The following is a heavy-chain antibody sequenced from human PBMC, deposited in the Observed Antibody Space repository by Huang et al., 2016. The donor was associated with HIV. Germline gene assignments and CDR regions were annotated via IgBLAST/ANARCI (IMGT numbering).Heavy chain of an antibody. D-gene: IGHD5-18*01. J-gene: IGHJ3*02. V-gene: IGHV3-30-3*01. CDR3: ARAKDTWDAYDI. CDR2: ISKDGSNN. Sequence: QVQLVESGGGVVQPGRSLRLSCAASGFPFNNHAMHGVRQAPGKGLDCVAVISKDGSNNYYANSGKGRFTIARDSSKSTLFLHMTSLRTEDTAVYYCARAKDTWDAYDIWGQGTMVIVSS. CDR1: GFPFNNHA.